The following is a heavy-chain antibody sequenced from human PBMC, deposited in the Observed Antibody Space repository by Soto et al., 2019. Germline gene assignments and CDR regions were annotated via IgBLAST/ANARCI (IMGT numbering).Heavy chain of an antibody. V-gene: IGHV4-31*03. J-gene: IGHJ4*02. CDR3: ARVGAAAVPSFDY. CDR2: IYYSGST. CDR1: GGSISSGGYY. Sequence: SETLSLTCTVSGGSISSGGYYWSWIRQHPGKGLEWIGYIYYSGSTYYNPSLKSRVTISVDTSKNQFSLKLSSVTAADTAVYYCARVGAAAVPSFDYWGQGTLVTVS. D-gene: IGHD6-13*01.